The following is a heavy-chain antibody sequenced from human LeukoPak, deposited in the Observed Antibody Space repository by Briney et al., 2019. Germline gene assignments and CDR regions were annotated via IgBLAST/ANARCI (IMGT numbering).Heavy chain of an antibody. CDR3: AHTLGGASWLVVLDAFDI. CDR1: GFSLSTSGVG. CDR2: IYWNDDK. D-gene: IGHD6-19*01. J-gene: IGHJ3*02. Sequence: SGPTLVNPTQTLTLTCTFSGFSLSTSGVGVGWIRQPPGKALEWLPLIYWNDDKRYSPSLKSRLTITKNTSKNQVVLTMTNMDPVDTATHYCAHTLGGASWLVVLDAFDIWGQGTMVTVSS. V-gene: IGHV2-5*01.